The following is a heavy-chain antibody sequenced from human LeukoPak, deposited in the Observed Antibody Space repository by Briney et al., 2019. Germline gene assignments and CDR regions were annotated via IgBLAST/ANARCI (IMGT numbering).Heavy chain of an antibody. Sequence: GGSLRLSCAASGFTFSNYWMHWVRQAPGKGLVWVSRIDTDGSSTNYADSVKGRFTISRDNAKNTLYLQMNNLRAEDTAVYSCTRDPGFYYMDVWGKGTTVTVSS. CDR3: TRDPGFYYMDV. CDR1: GFTFSNYW. V-gene: IGHV3-74*01. J-gene: IGHJ6*03. CDR2: IDTDGSST.